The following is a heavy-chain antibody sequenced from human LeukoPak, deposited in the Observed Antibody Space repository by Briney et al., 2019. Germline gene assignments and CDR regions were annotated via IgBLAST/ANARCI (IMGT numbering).Heavy chain of an antibody. CDR3: ATSMHGYCSGGSCYGAFDI. CDR2: IYYSGST. D-gene: IGHD2-15*01. V-gene: IGHV4-59*01. CDR1: GVSISNYY. J-gene: IGHJ3*02. Sequence: KSSETLSLTCTVSGVSISNYYWSWIRQPPGKGLEWIGYIYYSGSTNYNPSLKSRVTISVDTSKNQVSLKLSSVTAADTAVYYCATSMHGYCSGGSCYGAFDIWGQGTMVTVS.